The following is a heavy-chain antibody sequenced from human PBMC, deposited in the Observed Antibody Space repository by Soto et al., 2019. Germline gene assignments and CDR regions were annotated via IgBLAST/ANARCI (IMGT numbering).Heavy chain of an antibody. Sequence: PSDTLSHTYDNSGWTFSVCSCSWLRQPPGKGLEWIGEINHSGSTNYNPSLKSRVTISVDTSKNQISLKLSSVTAADTAVYYCARTSRFDYWGRGTLVTVSS. CDR1: GWTFSVCS. CDR3: ARTSRFDY. J-gene: IGHJ4*02. V-gene: IGHV4-34*01. CDR2: INHSGST. D-gene: IGHD6-6*01.